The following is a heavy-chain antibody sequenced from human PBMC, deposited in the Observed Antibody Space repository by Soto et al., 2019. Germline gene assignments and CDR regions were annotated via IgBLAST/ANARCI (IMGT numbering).Heavy chain of an antibody. CDR2: ISAYNGNT. Sequence: QVQLVQSGAEVKKPGASVKVSCKASGYTFTSYGISWVRQAPGQGLEWMGWISAYNGNTNYAQKLQGRVTMTTDTSTSTAYKERRSLRSDDTAVYYCARDGKRLRSRIAAAGEFDYWGQGTRVTVSS. J-gene: IGHJ4*02. CDR3: ARDGKRLRSRIAAAGEFDY. CDR1: GYTFTSYG. D-gene: IGHD6-13*01. V-gene: IGHV1-18*04.